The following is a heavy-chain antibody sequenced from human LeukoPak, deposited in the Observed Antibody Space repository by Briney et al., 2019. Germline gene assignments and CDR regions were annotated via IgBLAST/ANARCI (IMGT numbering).Heavy chain of an antibody. CDR2: IYESGST. D-gene: IGHD6-19*01. V-gene: IGHV4-38-2*02. CDR3: ARAYSSGWVIPNYFDS. Sequence: KPSETLPLTCSVSGYSISSGFYWGWIRQPPGKGLEWIGNIYESGSTYYNPSLKSRITILVDTSNNQFSLKLSSVTAADTAMYYCARAYSSGWVIPNYFDSWGQGALVTVSS. J-gene: IGHJ4*02. CDR1: GYSISSGFY.